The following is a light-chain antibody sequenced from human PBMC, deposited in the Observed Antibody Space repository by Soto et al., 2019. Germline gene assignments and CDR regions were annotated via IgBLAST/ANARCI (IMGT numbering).Light chain of an antibody. V-gene: IGKV1-5*01. J-gene: IGKJ1*01. CDR3: QQYAGYSRT. Sequence: DIQMTQSPSTLSASVGDRVTITCRASQSISNWLAWYQQKPGKAPKLLIYDASTLESGVPSRFSGSGSGTEFTLTINNLQPDDFATYYCQQYAGYSRTFGQGTKVDIK. CDR1: QSISNW. CDR2: DAS.